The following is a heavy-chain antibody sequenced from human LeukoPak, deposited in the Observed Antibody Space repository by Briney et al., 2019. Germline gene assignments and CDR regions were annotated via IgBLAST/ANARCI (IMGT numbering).Heavy chain of an antibody. J-gene: IGHJ2*01. CDR2: IYYSGST. Sequence: SETLSLTCTVSGGSISSSSYYWAWIRQPPGKGLEWIGTIYYSGSTNYNPSLRSRVTISVDTSNNHFSLKLSSVTAADTAVYYCARGSRATGLNWYFDLWGRGTLVTVSS. CDR3: ARGSRATGLNWYFDL. D-gene: IGHD3-9*01. CDR1: GGSISSSSYY. V-gene: IGHV4-39*07.